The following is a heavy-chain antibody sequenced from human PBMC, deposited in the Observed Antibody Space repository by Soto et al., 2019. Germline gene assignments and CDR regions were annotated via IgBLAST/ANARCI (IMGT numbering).Heavy chain of an antibody. V-gene: IGHV1-3*01. CDR1: GYTFTTYP. CDR3: ASGVGAHYYYYGMDV. D-gene: IGHD1-26*01. Sequence: GASVKVSCKASGYTFTTYPMHWVRQAPGQRLEWMGWINGGNGNTKYSQKFQGRVTITRETSASIVYMELGSLRSEDTAVYYCASGVGAHYYYYGMDVWGQGTTVTVSS. J-gene: IGHJ6*02. CDR2: INGGNGNT.